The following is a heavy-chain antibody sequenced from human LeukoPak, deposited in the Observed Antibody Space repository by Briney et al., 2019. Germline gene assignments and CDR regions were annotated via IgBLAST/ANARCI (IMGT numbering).Heavy chain of an antibody. CDR3: AREGSSTGDY. CDR1: GFVFSRYE. Sequence: PGGSLRLSCAASGFVFSRYEMNWVRLAPGKGLEWVSYISSGGTTIYYAESVKGRFTISRDNAKNSLFLQMNSLRVEDTAVYYCAREGSSTGDYWGQGTLVTVSS. CDR2: ISSGGTTI. D-gene: IGHD1-26*01. V-gene: IGHV3-48*03. J-gene: IGHJ4*02.